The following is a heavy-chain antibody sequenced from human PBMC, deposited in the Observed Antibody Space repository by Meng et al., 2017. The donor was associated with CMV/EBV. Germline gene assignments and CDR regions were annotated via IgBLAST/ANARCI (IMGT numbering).Heavy chain of an antibody. D-gene: IGHD3-3*01. CDR1: GFTFTSSA. Sequence: SVKVSCKASGFTFTSSAVQWVRQARGQRLEWIGWIVVGSDNTNYAQKFQERVTITRDMSTSTAYMELSSLRSEDTAVYYCAADWHDYDFWSGSNYGMDVWGQGTTVTVSS. CDR2: IVVGSDNT. J-gene: IGHJ6*02. V-gene: IGHV1-58*01. CDR3: AADWHDYDFWSGSNYGMDV.